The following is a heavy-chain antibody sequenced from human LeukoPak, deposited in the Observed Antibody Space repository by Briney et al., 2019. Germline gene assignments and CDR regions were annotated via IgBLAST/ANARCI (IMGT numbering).Heavy chain of an antibody. CDR1: GFTFSSYS. J-gene: IGHJ4*02. D-gene: IGHD3-3*01. V-gene: IGHV3-21*01. Sequence: GGSLRLSCAASGFTFSSYSMNWVRQAPGKGLEWVSSISSSSSYIYYADSVKGRFTISRDNSKNTLYLQMNSLRPEDTAVYYCAGHFGAWHYFDYWGQGTLVTVSS. CDR3: AGHFGAWHYFDY. CDR2: ISSSSSYI.